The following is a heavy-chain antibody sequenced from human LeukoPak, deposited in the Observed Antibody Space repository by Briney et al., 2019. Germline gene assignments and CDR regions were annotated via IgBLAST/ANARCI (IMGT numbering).Heavy chain of an antibody. CDR3: ARLWDSTGLYFYYYMDV. V-gene: IGHV4-39*01. CDR2: YHNGNS. CDR1: GVSIRSDTYY. Sequence: SETLSLTCIASGVSIRSDTYYWGWIRQPPGKGLEWIGNYHNGNSYYNPSLKSRVTISEDTSGNQFSLRVTSVTAADTAVYYCARLWDSTGLYFYYYMDVWGEGTTVTVSS. D-gene: IGHD6-25*01. J-gene: IGHJ6*03.